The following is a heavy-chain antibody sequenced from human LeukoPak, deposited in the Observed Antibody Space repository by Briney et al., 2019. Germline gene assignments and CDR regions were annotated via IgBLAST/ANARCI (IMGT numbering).Heavy chain of an antibody. V-gene: IGHV3-30-3*01. CDR2: IAFDGSNQ. CDR3: VRDFGVGWYGDF. CDR1: GFTFSSYF. D-gene: IGHD6-19*01. Sequence: PGGALRLSLAPPGFTFSSYFSHWFRKARARGLDWVAVIAFDGSNQYYPDSVRGRFTISRDNSRNTLYLQMNSLRAEDTAVYYCVRDFGVGWYGDFWGQGTLVSVSS. J-gene: IGHJ4*02.